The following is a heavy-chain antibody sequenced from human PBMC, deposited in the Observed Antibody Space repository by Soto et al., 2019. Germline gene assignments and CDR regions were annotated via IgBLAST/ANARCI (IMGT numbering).Heavy chain of an antibody. CDR3: ARENTAMVFDY. CDR2: IYYSGST. Sequence: NPSETLSLTCTVSGGSISSYYWSWIRQPPGKGLEWIGYIYYSGSTNYNPSLKSRVTISVDTSKNQFSLKLSSVTAADTAVYYCARENTAMVFDYWGQGTLVTVSS. V-gene: IGHV4-59*01. J-gene: IGHJ4*02. D-gene: IGHD5-18*01. CDR1: GGSISSYY.